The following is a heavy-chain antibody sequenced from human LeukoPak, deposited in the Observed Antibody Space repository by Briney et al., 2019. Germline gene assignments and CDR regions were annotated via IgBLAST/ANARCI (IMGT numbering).Heavy chain of an antibody. CDR3: ARASGDGLLAY. J-gene: IGHJ4*02. Sequence: ATVTVSCTASGYTFTSYGISWVRQAPGKGLEGMGWIGAYNGNTNHAQTLQGRVTMTTDTSTSTAYMELTSLRSDDTAVYYCARASGDGLLAYWGQGTLVTVPS. V-gene: IGHV1-18*01. CDR1: GYTFTSYG. CDR2: IGAYNGNT. D-gene: IGHD3-10*01.